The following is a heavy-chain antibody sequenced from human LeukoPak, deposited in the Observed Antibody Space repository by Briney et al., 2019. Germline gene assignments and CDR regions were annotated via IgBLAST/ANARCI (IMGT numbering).Heavy chain of an antibody. CDR1: GGSISSGSYY. D-gene: IGHD6-6*01. CDR3: ARSPQLLWFDP. J-gene: IGHJ5*02. V-gene: IGHV4-61*02. Sequence: PSETLSLTCTVSGGSISSGSYYWSWIRQPAGKGLEWIGRIYTSGSTNYNPPPKSRVTISVDTSKNQLSLKLSSVTAADTAVYYCARSPQLLWFDPWGQGTLVTVSS. CDR2: IYTSGST.